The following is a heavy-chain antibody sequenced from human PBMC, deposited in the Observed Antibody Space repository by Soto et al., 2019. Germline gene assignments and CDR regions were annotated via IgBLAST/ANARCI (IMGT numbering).Heavy chain of an antibody. V-gene: IGHV1-69*02. D-gene: IGHD5-12*01. CDR2: IIPILGIA. J-gene: IGHJ6*03. Sequence: SVNVSCKASGGTFSSYTISWVRQAPGQGLEWMGRIIPILGIANYAQKFQGRVTITADKSTSTAYMELSSLRSEDTAVYYCEADSGYANHYYMDVWGKGTTVTVSS. CDR3: EADSGYANHYYMDV. CDR1: GGTFSSYT.